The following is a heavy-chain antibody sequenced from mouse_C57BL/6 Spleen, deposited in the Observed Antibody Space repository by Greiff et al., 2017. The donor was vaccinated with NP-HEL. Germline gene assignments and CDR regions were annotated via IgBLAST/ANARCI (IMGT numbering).Heavy chain of an antibody. Sequence: EVHLVESGGGLVKPGGSLKLSCAASGFTFSDYGMHWVRQAPEKGLEWVAYISSGSSTIYYADTVKGRLTISRDNAKNTLFLQMTSLRSEDTAMYYCAKSYGNYDYFDYWGQGTTLTVSS. V-gene: IGHV5-17*01. J-gene: IGHJ2*01. CDR1: GFTFSDYG. CDR3: AKSYGNYDYFDY. D-gene: IGHD2-1*01. CDR2: ISSGSSTI.